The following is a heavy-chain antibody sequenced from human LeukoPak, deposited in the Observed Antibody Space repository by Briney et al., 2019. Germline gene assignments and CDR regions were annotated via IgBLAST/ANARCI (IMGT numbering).Heavy chain of an antibody. CDR1: GFTFSKYA. CDR3: ARVRWELLYGMDV. Sequence: GGSLRLSCAASGFTFSKYAMSWVRQAPGKGLEWVSVISGSGGSTHYADSVKGRLTISRDNSKNTLYLQMNSLRAEDTAVYYCARVRWELLYGMDVWGQGTTVTVSS. V-gene: IGHV3-23*01. D-gene: IGHD1-26*01. CDR2: ISGSGGST. J-gene: IGHJ6*02.